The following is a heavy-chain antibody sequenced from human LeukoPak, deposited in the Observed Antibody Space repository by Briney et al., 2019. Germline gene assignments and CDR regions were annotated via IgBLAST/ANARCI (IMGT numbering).Heavy chain of an antibody. CDR1: GFTFSSYA. D-gene: IGHD3-10*01. CDR2: ISTDGGTT. V-gene: IGHV3-64*01. CDR3: ARGGAYGSGSYYNMNF. J-gene: IGHJ4*02. Sequence: TGGSLRLSCAASGFTFSSYAMHWVRQAPGKGLEYVSSISTDGGTTYYANSVKGTFTISRDNSKNTLYLQMGSLRAEDMAVYYCARGGAYGSGSYYNMNFWGQGTLVTVSS.